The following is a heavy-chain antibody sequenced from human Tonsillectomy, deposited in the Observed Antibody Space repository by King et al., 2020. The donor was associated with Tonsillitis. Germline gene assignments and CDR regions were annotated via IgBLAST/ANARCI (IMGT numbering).Heavy chain of an antibody. V-gene: IGHV5-10-1*03. D-gene: IGHD1-1*01. CDR1: RYTFTSDW. Sequence: QLVQSGAEVKKPGESLRISCKGSRYTFTSDWIIWVRQMPGKGLEWMGMIDPSDSYTNYSPSFQGLISISVDKSLTTAYLQWRSLKASDTATYYCALYKRYGKHPVDYWGQGTLVTGS. J-gene: IGHJ4*02. CDR3: ALYKRYGKHPVDY. CDR2: IDPSDSYT.